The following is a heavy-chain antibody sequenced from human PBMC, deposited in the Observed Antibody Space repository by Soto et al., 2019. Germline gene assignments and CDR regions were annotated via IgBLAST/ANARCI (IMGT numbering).Heavy chain of an antibody. D-gene: IGHD3-22*01. V-gene: IGHV1-18*01. CDR3: ARGGDYYDSSGYYYNWFDP. Sequence: ASVKVSCAASGYTFTSYGISWVRQAPGQGLEWMGWISAYNGNTNYAQKLQGRVTMTTDTSTSTAYMELRSLRSDDTAVYYCARGGDYYDSSGYYYNWFDPWGQGTLVTVSS. CDR2: ISAYNGNT. CDR1: GYTFTSYG. J-gene: IGHJ5*02.